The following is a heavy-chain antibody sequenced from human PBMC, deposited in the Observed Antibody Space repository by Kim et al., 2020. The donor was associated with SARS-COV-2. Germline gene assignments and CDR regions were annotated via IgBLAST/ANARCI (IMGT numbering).Heavy chain of an antibody. J-gene: IGHJ6*02. CDR1: GFTFSDYY. V-gene: IGHV3-11*01. D-gene: IGHD6-6*01. CDR3: ARDRRGGAAPSYYYYGRDV. CDR2: ISSSGSTI. Sequence: GGSLRLSCAASGFTFSDYYMSWIRQAPGKGLEWVSYISSSGSTIYYADSVKGRFTISRDNAKNSLYLQMNSLRAEDTAVYYCARDRRGGAAPSYYYYGRDVWGQGTTVTVSS.